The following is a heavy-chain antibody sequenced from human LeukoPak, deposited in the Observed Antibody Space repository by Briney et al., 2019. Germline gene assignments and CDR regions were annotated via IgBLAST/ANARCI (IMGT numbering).Heavy chain of an antibody. V-gene: IGHV4-39*07. J-gene: IGHJ5*02. CDR2: INHSGST. CDR1: GGSISSSSYY. CDR3: ARLRYCSGDSCPP. Sequence: SETLSLTCTVSGGSISSSSYYWGWIRQPPGKGLEWIGEINHSGSTNYNPSLKSRVTISVDTSKNQFSLKLSSVTAADTAVYYCARLRYCSGDSCPPWGQGTLVTVSS. D-gene: IGHD2-15*01.